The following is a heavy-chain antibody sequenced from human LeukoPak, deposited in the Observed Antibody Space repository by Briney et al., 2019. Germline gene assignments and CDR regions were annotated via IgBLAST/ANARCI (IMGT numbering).Heavy chain of an antibody. D-gene: IGHD3-22*01. Sequence: GRSLRLSCAASGFTFSSYGMHWVRQAPGKGLEWVAVISYDGSNKYYADSVKGRFTISRDNSKNTLYLQMNSQRAEDTAVYYCAKDMDYYDSSGYYRLPNIDYWGQGTLVTVSS. CDR3: AKDMDYYDSSGYYRLPNIDY. CDR2: ISYDGSNK. CDR1: GFTFSSYG. V-gene: IGHV3-30*18. J-gene: IGHJ4*02.